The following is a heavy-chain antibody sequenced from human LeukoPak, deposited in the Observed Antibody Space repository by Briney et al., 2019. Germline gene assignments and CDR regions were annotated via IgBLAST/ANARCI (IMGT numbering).Heavy chain of an antibody. CDR3: ARDYSPQSGSYPKGADY. J-gene: IGHJ4*02. D-gene: IGHD1-26*01. CDR1: GYTFTSYY. CDR2: INPSGGST. Sequence: ASVKVSCKASGYTFTSYYMHWVRQAPGQGLEWMGIINPSGGSTSYAQKFQGRVTMTRDTSTSTVYMELSRLRSDDTAVYYCARDYSPQSGSYPKGADYWGQGTLVTVSS. V-gene: IGHV1-46*01.